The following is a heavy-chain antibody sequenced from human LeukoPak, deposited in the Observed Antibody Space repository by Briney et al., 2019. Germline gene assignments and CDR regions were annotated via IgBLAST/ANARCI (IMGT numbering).Heavy chain of an antibody. D-gene: IGHD3-22*01. V-gene: IGHV1-69*05. CDR1: GGTFSGYA. Sequence: SVKVSCKASGGTFSGYAISWVRQAPGQGLEWMGGIIPIFGTANYAQKFQGRVTITTDESTSTAYMELSSLRSEDTAVYYCARGTYYYDSSGYYSNYAAFDYWGQGTLVTVSS. CDR3: ARGTYYYDSSGYYSNYAAFDY. CDR2: IIPIFGTA. J-gene: IGHJ4*02.